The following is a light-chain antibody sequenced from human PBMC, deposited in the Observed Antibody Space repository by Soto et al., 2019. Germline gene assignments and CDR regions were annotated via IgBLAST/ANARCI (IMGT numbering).Light chain of an antibody. J-gene: IGKJ4*01. CDR2: AAS. CDR1: QSITSY. CDR3: QQRYSTLLT. V-gene: IGKV1-39*01. Sequence: DIQMRQSPSSRSASVGDRVTSPCRASQSITSYLNWYQQKPGKAPKLLIYAASSLQSGVPSRFSGSGSGTDFTLTISSLQPEDFATYYCQQRYSTLLTFGGGTKVDIK.